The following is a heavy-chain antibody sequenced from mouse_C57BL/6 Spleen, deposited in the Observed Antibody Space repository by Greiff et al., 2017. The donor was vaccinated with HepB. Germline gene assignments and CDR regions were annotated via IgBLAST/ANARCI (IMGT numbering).Heavy chain of an antibody. V-gene: IGHV5-9*01. CDR1: GFTFSSYT. Sequence: DVHLVESGGGLVKPGGSLKLSCAASGFTFSSYTMSWVRQTPEKRLEWVATISGGGGNTYYPDSVKGRFTISRDNAKNTLYLQMSSLRSEDTALYYCARQAQAPYYFDYWGQGTTLTVSS. D-gene: IGHD3-2*02. J-gene: IGHJ2*01. CDR2: ISGGGGNT. CDR3: ARQAQAPYYFDY.